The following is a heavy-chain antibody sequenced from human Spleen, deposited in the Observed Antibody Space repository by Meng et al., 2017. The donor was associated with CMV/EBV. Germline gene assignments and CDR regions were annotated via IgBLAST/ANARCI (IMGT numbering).Heavy chain of an antibody. V-gene: IGHV1-18*01. Sequence: ASVKVSCKASGYTFTSYGISWVRQAPGQGLEWMGWISAYNGNTNYAQKLQGRVTMTTDTSTSTAYMELRSLRSDDTAVYYCARDLGLYCGGDCYTYNWFDPWGQGTRVTVSS. J-gene: IGHJ5*02. CDR1: GYTFTSYG. CDR2: ISAYNGNT. D-gene: IGHD2-21*01. CDR3: ARDLGLYCGGDCYTYNWFDP.